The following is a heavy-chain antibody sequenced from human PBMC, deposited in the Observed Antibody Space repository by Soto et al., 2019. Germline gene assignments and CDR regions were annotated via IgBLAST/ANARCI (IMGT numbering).Heavy chain of an antibody. Sequence: GGSLRLSCAASGFTFSSYGMHWVRQAPGKGLEWVAVIWYDGSNKYYADSVKGRFTISRDNSKNTLYLQMNSLRAEDTAVYYCARDAYYDFWSGYYTRHYYYYMDVWGKGTTVTVSS. J-gene: IGHJ6*03. CDR2: IWYDGSNK. CDR3: ARDAYYDFWSGYYTRHYYYYMDV. D-gene: IGHD3-3*01. CDR1: GFTFSSYG. V-gene: IGHV3-33*01.